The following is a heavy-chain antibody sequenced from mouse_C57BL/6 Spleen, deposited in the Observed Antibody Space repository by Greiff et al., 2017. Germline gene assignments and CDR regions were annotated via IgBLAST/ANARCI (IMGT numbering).Heavy chain of an antibody. CDR3: ARGTGVYYFDY. CDR1: GFSLTSYG. V-gene: IGHV2-2*01. Sequence: QVQLKESGPGLVQPSQSLSITCTVSGFSLTSYGVHWVRQSPGKGLEWLGVIWSGGSTDYNAAFISRLSISKDNSKSQVFFKMNSLQADDTAIYYCARGTGVYYFDYWGQGTTLTVSS. CDR2: IWSGGST. J-gene: IGHJ2*01. D-gene: IGHD4-1*01.